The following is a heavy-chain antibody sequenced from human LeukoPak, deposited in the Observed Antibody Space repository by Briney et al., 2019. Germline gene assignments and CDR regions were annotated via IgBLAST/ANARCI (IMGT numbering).Heavy chain of an antibody. Sequence: ASVKVSCKTSGYTFTDYYMHWVRQAPGQGLEWMGWISPTSGGTAYAQRFQGRVALTRDTSISTAHMELSRLRSDDTAVYYCVRDGLNWNYDYWGQGTLVAVPS. CDR2: ISPTSGGT. J-gene: IGHJ4*02. CDR1: GYTFTDYY. D-gene: IGHD1-7*01. CDR3: VRDGLNWNYDY. V-gene: IGHV1-2*02.